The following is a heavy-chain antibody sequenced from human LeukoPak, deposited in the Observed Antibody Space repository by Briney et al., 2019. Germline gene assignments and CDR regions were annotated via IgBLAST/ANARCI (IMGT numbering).Heavy chain of an antibody. Sequence: SVKVSCKASGGTFSSYALGSVRQAPGQGLEWMGGFIPIFGTANYAQKFQGRVTITADESTSTAYMELSSLRSDDTAVYYCTRESGSYHGNDYWGQGTLVTVSS. CDR3: TRESGSYHGNDY. J-gene: IGHJ4*02. CDR1: GGTFSSYA. D-gene: IGHD1-26*01. CDR2: FIPIFGTA. V-gene: IGHV1-69*13.